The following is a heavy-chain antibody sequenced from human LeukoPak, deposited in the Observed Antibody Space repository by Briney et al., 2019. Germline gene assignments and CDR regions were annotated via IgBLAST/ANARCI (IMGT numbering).Heavy chain of an antibody. D-gene: IGHD1-26*01. J-gene: IGHJ5*02. Sequence: TYYADSVKGRFTISRDNSKNTLYLQMNSLRAEDTAVYYCAKHPMEWELFNWFDPWGQGTLVTVSS. CDR3: AKHPMEWELFNWFDP. CDR2: T. V-gene: IGHV3-23*01.